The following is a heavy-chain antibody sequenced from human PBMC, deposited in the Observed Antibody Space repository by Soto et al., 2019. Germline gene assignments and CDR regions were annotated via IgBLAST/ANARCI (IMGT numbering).Heavy chain of an antibody. CDR2: IYHSGST. CDR3: SRAGYDYCSTGLLYYLVK. J-gene: IGHJ4*01. CDR1: GYSISSGYY. V-gene: IGHV4-38-2*01. D-gene: IGHD3-22*01. Sequence: PSETLSLTCAVSGYSISSGYYWGWIRQPPGKGLEWIGSIYHSGSTYYNPSLKSRVTISVDTSKNQFSLKLSSVTAPDTAVYYFSRAGYDYCSTGLLYYLVKWGQGT.